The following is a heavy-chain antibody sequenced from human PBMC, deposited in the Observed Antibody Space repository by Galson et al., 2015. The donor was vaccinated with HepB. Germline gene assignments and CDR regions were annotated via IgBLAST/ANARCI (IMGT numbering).Heavy chain of an antibody. CDR1: GGSISSYY. D-gene: IGHD5-18*01. Sequence: ETLSLTCTVSGGSISSYYWSWIRQPPGKGLEWIGYIYYSGSTNYNPSLKSRVTISVDTSKNQFSLKLSSVTAADTAVYYCARYVDTAMDAFDIWGQGTMVTVSS. V-gene: IGHV4-59*01. CDR3: ARYVDTAMDAFDI. J-gene: IGHJ3*02. CDR2: IYYSGST.